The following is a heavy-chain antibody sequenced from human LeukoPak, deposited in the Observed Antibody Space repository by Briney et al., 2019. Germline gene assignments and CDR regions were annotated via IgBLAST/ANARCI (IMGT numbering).Heavy chain of an antibody. D-gene: IGHD3-22*01. CDR3: ARDSGITMIVVADFDY. CDR2: ISSSSSYI. CDR1: GFTFSSYN. J-gene: IGHJ4*02. Sequence: GGSLRLSCAASGFTFSSYNMNWVRQAPGKGLEWVSFISSSSSYIYYADSVKGRFTISRDNSKNTLYLQMNSLRAEDTAVYYCARDSGITMIVVADFDYWGQGTLVTVSS. V-gene: IGHV3-21*01.